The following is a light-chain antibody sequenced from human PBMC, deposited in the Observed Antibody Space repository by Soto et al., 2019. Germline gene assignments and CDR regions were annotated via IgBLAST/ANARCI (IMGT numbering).Light chain of an antibody. V-gene: IGKV3-20*01. J-gene: IGKJ5*01. CDR2: GAS. CDR3: QQYGSSHST. Sequence: IVFTQSPGTLSLSPVEIATLSWRASQSVSSSYLAWYQQKPGQAPRLLIYGASSRATGIPDRFSGSGSGTDFTLTISRLEPEDFAVYYCQQYGSSHSTFGQGTKLDIK. CDR1: QSVSSSY.